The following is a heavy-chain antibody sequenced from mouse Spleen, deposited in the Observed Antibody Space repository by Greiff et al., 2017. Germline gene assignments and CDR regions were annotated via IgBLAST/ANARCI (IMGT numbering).Heavy chain of an antibody. CDR2: ISRGGSYT. CDR1: GFTFSSYA. CDR3: ATLLKSYAMDY. J-gene: IGHJ4*01. D-gene: IGHD1-1*01. V-gene: IGHV5-9-1*01. Sequence: EVKVVESGGGLVKPGGSLKLSCAASGFTFSSYAMSWVRQTPEKRLEWVATISRGGSYTYYPDSVKGRFTISRDNAKNTLYLQMSSLRSEDTAMYYCATLLKSYAMDYWGQGTSVTVSS.